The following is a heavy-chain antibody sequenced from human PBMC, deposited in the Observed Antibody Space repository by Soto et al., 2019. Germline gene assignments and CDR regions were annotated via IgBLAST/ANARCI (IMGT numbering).Heavy chain of an antibody. CDR2: IYPGDSDT. D-gene: IGHD2-2*02. CDR1: GYSFTSYW. V-gene: IGHV5-51*01. J-gene: IGHJ6*02. Sequence: PGESLKTSCKGSGYSFTSYWIGWVRQMPGKGLEWMGIIYPGDSDTRYSPSFQGQVTISADKSISTAYLQWSSLKASDTAMYYCARLSGCSSTSCYTNMDVWGQGTTVTAP. CDR3: ARLSGCSSTSCYTNMDV.